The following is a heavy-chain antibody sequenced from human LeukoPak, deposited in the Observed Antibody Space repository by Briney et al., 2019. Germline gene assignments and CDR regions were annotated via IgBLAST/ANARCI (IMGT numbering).Heavy chain of an antibody. CDR1: GYTFTSYG. J-gene: IGHJ6*03. D-gene: IGHD3-22*01. Sequence: ASVKVSCKASGYTFTSYGISWVRQAPGQGLEWMGWISAYNGNTNYAQKLQGRVTMTTDTSTSTAYMELRSLRSDDTAVYYCARAGGYFRRYYYYYMDVWGKGTTVTVSS. CDR3: ARAGGYFRRYYYYYMDV. CDR2: ISAYNGNT. V-gene: IGHV1-18*01.